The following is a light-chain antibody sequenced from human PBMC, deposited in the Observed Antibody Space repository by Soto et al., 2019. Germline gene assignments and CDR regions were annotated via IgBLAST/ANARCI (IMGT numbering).Light chain of an antibody. J-gene: IGLJ1*01. Sequence: QSVVTQPASVSGSPGQSVTISCSGSDIGNYNLVSWYQHLPGRAPKLLIFEVTMRPSGISDRFSGSKSASTASLTISGLQAEDEGDYYCASYAGSRTYVFGSETKLTVL. CDR2: EVT. V-gene: IGLV2-23*02. CDR3: ASYAGSRTYV. CDR1: SDIGNYNL.